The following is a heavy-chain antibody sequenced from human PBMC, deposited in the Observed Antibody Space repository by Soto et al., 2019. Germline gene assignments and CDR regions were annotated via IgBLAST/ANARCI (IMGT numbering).Heavy chain of an antibody. J-gene: IGHJ5*02. CDR1: NGSLSGYY. D-gene: IGHD2-8*01. CDR2: INHSGIT. V-gene: IGHV4-34*01. CDR3: ARMRSIVLMVFAMEGNWFDP. Sequence: SETLSLTCAVYNGSLSGYYWTWIRQSPGKGLEWIGEINHSGITNYNPSLESRVTISVDTSKDQFSLKLSSVTAADTALYYCARMRSIVLMVFAMEGNWFDPWGQGTLVTVSS.